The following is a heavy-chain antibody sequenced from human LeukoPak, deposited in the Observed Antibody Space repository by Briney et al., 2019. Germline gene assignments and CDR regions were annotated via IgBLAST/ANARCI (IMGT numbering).Heavy chain of an antibody. D-gene: IGHD3-9*01. CDR2: IYYSGST. CDR1: RGSISSSSYY. Sequence: PSETLSLTCTVSRGSISSSSYYWGWIRQPPGKGLEWIGSIYYSGSTYYNPSLKSRVTISVDTSKNQFSLKLSSVTAADTAVYYCARQARYFDWLIWFDPWGQGTLVTVSS. J-gene: IGHJ5*02. V-gene: IGHV4-39*01. CDR3: ARQARYFDWLIWFDP.